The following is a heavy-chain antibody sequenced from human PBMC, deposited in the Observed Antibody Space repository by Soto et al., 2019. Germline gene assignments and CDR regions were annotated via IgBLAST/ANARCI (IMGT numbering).Heavy chain of an antibody. CDR2: IKSKTDGGTT. CDR1: GFTFSNAW. D-gene: IGHD3-10*01. CDR3: TTAELSGSYYLWHNWFDP. V-gene: IGHV3-15*01. J-gene: IGHJ5*02. Sequence: GGSLRLSCAASGFTFSNAWMSWVRQAPGKGLEWVGRIKSKTDGGTTDYAAPVKGRFTISRDDSKNTLYLQMNSLKTEDTAVYYCTTAELSGSYYLWHNWFDPWGQGTLVTVSS.